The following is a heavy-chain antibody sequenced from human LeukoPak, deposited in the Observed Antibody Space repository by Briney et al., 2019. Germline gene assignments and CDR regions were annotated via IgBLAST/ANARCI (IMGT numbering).Heavy chain of an antibody. CDR2: IYYSGST. J-gene: IGHJ6*03. D-gene: IGHD5-18*01. V-gene: IGHV4-39*07. Sequence: PSETLSLTCTVSGGSISSYYWGWIRQPPGKGLEWIGSIYYSGSTYYNPSLKSRVTISVDTSKNQFSLKLSSVTAADTAVYYCARTTEGGYSYGYFYYYYMDVWGKGTTVTISS. CDR1: GGSISSYY. CDR3: ARTTEGGYSYGYFYYYYMDV.